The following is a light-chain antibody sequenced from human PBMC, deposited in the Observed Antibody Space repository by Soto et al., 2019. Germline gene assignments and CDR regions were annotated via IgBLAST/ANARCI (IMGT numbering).Light chain of an antibody. V-gene: IGKV1-13*02. Sequence: AIQLTQSPSSLSASVGDRVTITCRASQGISSALAWYQQRPGNAPKLLIYDASSLESGVPSRFSGSGSGTHFTLTISNLQPEDCATYYCQQFHSYLLTFGGGTKVEIK. CDR2: DAS. CDR1: QGISSA. CDR3: QQFHSYLLT. J-gene: IGKJ4*01.